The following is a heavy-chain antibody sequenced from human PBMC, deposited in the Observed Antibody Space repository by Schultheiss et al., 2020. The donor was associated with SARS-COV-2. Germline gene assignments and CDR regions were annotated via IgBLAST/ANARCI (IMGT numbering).Heavy chain of an antibody. J-gene: IGHJ4*02. CDR2: ISGSGGST. V-gene: IGHV3-23*01. CDR3: ANQGVGSIVVITYPFDY. Sequence: GGSLRLSCAASGFTFDDYAMHWVRQAPGKGLEWVSGISGSGGSTYYADSVKGRFTISRDNSKNTLYLQMNSLRAEDTAVYYCANQGVGSIVVITYPFDYWGQGTLVTVSS. D-gene: IGHD3-22*01. CDR1: GFTFDDYA.